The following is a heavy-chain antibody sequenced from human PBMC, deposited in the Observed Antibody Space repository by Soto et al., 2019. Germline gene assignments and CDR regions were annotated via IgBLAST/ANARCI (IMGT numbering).Heavy chain of an antibody. CDR3: VRTSLVVAAATREDY. J-gene: IGHJ4*02. CDR1: GFTFSSYW. D-gene: IGHD2-15*01. V-gene: IGHV3-74*01. Sequence: GGSLRLSCAASGFTFSSYWMHWVRQAPGKGLVWVSRINSDGSSTSYADSVKGRFTISRDNAKNTLYLQMNSLRAEDTAVYYCVRTSLVVAAATREDYWGQGTLVTAPQ. CDR2: INSDGSST.